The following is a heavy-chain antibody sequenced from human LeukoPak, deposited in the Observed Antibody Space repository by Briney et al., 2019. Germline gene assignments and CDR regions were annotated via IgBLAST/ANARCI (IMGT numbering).Heavy chain of an antibody. J-gene: IGHJ4*02. CDR1: GGSFSGYY. CDR2: INHSGST. V-gene: IGHV4-34*01. D-gene: IGHD3-22*01. Sequence: SETLSLTCAVYGGSFSGYYWSWIRQPPGKGLEWIGEINHSGSTNYNPSLKSRVTTSVDTPKNQFSLKLSSVTAADTAVYYCARGDYYDSSGYISYWGQGTLVTASS. CDR3: ARGDYYDSSGYISY.